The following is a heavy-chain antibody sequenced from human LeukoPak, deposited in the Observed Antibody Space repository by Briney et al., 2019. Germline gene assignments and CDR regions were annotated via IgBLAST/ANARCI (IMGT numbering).Heavy chain of an antibody. CDR2: MNPNSGNT. J-gene: IGHJ5*02. D-gene: IGHD1-14*01. Sequence: GASVKVSCRASGHTFTSYDINWVRQATGQGLEWMGWMNPNSGNTGYAQKFQGRVTMTRNTSISTAYMELSSLRSEDTAVYYCARVTGSIPEWFDPWGQGTLVTVSS. CDR1: GHTFTSYD. CDR3: ARVTGSIPEWFDP. V-gene: IGHV1-8*01.